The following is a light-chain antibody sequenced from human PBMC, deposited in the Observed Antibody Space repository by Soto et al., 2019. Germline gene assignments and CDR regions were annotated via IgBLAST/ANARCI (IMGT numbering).Light chain of an antibody. CDR1: QDISNY. V-gene: IGKV1-33*01. J-gene: IGKJ5*01. CDR3: PQYDNLPIT. Sequence: DIQMTQSPSSLSASVGDRVTITCQASQDISNYLNWYQQKPGKAPKLLIYDASNLETGVPSRFSGSGSGTDFTFTISRLQAEDIAKYYCPQYDNLPITFGQGTRLEIK. CDR2: DAS.